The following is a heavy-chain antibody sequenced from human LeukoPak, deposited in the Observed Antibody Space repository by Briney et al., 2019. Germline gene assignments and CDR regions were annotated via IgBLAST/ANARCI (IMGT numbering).Heavy chain of an antibody. Sequence: GASVKVSCKASGYTFTSYGISLVRQAPGQGLEWMGWISAYNGNTNYAQKLQGRVTMTTDTSTSTAYMELRSLRSDDTAVYYCARDSYYDILTGYYVGFDYWGQGTLVTVSS. CDR3: ARDSYYDILTGYYVGFDY. D-gene: IGHD3-9*01. V-gene: IGHV1-18*01. CDR2: ISAYNGNT. J-gene: IGHJ4*02. CDR1: GYTFTSYG.